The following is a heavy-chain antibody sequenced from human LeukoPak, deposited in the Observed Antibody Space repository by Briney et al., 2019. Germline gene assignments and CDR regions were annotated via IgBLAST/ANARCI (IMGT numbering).Heavy chain of an antibody. CDR2: ISGSGGST. V-gene: IGHV3-23*01. CDR1: GFIFSSYA. J-gene: IGHJ4*02. D-gene: IGHD2-8*01. CDR3: ARRNGGYYFDY. Sequence: PGGSLRLSCAASGFIFSSYAMNWVRQAPGKGLEWVSAISGSGGSTYYADSVRGRFTISRDNSRNTLYLQMNSLRAEDTAIYYCARRNGGYYFDYWGQGTLVTVSS.